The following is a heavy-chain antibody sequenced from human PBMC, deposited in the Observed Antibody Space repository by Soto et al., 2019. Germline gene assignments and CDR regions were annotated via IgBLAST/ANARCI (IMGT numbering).Heavy chain of an antibody. D-gene: IGHD1-20*01. J-gene: IGHJ6*02. CDR2: INAGNGNT. CDR3: AGERLTGDGYYYGMDV. CDR1: GYTFTTYA. Sequence: ATVKVSCKGSGYTFTTYAMHWVRQAPGQRLEWMGWINAGNGNTKYSQKFQGRVTITRDTSASTAYMELRSLRSEDTAVYYCAGERLTGDGYYYGMDVWGQGTTVTVSS. V-gene: IGHV1-3*01.